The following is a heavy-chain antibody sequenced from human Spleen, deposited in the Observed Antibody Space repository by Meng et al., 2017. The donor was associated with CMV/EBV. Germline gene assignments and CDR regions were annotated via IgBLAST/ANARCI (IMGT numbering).Heavy chain of an antibody. CDR2: ISWNSGTI. CDR3: AKDVRPSIAAAGALFAS. V-gene: IGHV3-9*03. J-gene: IGHJ4*02. CDR1: GFTFSSYA. Sequence: SLKISCAASGFTFSSYAMSWVRQAPGKGLEWVAGISWNSGTIGYADSVKGRFTISRDNAKNSLYLQMNSLRPEDMAFYYCAKDVRPSIAAAGALFASWGQGALVTVSS. D-gene: IGHD6-13*01.